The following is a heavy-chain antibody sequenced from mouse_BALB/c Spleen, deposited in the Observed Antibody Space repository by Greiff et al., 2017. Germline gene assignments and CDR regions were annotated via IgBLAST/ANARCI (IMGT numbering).Heavy chain of an antibody. CDR2: IYPGNSDT. J-gene: IGHJ2*01. Sequence: EVKLVESGTVLARPGASVKMSCKASGYTFTSYWMHWVKQRPGQGLEWIGAIYPGNSDTSYNQKFKGKAKLTAVTSTSTAYMELSSLTNEDSAVYYCTRHYGNYYFDYWGQGTTLTVSS. CDR1: GYTFTSYW. CDR3: TRHYGNYYFDY. D-gene: IGHD2-1*01. V-gene: IGHV1-5*01.